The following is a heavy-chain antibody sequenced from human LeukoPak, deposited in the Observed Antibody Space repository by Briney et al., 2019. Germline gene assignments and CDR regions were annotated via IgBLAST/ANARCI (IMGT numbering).Heavy chain of an antibody. D-gene: IGHD3-22*01. J-gene: IGHJ4*02. CDR1: GGTFSSYA. CDR3: ARGKRPATYYYDSSGYSYYFDY. V-gene: IGHV1-69*05. Sequence: ASVKVSCKASGGTFSSYAISWVRQAPGQGLEWMGGIIPIFGTANYAQKFQGRVTITTDESTSTAYMELSSLRSEDTAVYYCARGKRPATYYYDSSGYSYYFDYRGQGTLVTVSS. CDR2: IIPIFGTA.